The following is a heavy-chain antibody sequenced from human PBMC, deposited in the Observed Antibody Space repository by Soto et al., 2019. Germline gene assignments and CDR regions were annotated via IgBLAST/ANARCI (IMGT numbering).Heavy chain of an antibody. Sequence: PSETLSLTCAVSGGSISSGGYSWSWIRQPPGKGLEWIGYIYHSGSTYYNPSLKSRVTISVDRSKNQFSLKLSSVTAADTAVYYCARDGNTMVRGAHYFDYWGQGTLVTVSS. CDR2: IYHSGST. J-gene: IGHJ4*02. CDR3: ARDGNTMVRGAHYFDY. V-gene: IGHV4-30-2*01. CDR1: GGSISSGGYS. D-gene: IGHD3-10*01.